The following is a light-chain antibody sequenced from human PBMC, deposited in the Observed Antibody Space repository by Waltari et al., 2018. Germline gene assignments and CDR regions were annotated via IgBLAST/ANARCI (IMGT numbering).Light chain of an antibody. V-gene: IGLV2-23*02. CDR3: GSYAGGSTFVV. CDR1: SSDVGYYNL. CDR2: EVN. J-gene: IGLJ2*01. Sequence: QSALTQPASLSGSPGQSITISCTGTSSDVGYYNLVSWYQQHPGKSPQLIIYEVNKRPSGVSNRLSASKSGNTASLTISGLQAEDEADYHCGSYAGGSTFVVFGGGTKLTVL.